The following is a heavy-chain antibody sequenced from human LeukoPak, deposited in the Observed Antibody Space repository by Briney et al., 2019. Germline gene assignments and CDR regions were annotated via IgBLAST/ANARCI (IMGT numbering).Heavy chain of an antibody. Sequence: GGSLRLSCAASGFTFSSYGMHWVRQAPGKGLELVAVISYDGSNKYYADSVKGRFTISRDNSKNTLYLQMNSLRAEDTAVYYCEKDSYYYDSSGYYYSDYYYYGMDVWGQGTTVTVSS. CDR2: ISYDGSNK. CDR1: GFTFSSYG. V-gene: IGHV3-30*18. J-gene: IGHJ6*02. CDR3: EKDSYYYDSSGYYYSDYYYYGMDV. D-gene: IGHD3-22*01.